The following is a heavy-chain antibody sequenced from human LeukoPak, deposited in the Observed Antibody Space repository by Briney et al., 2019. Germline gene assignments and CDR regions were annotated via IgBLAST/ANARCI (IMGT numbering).Heavy chain of an antibody. CDR1: GFTFSSYE. Sequence: GGTLRLFCAASGFTFSSYEMNWLRQAPGKGLEWVSYIGSSSGPMYYAHSVKGRFTISSDNAKNSMYLQMNSLRDEETAVYYCARDASGTHREGFVYWGQG. D-gene: IGHD1-26*01. V-gene: IGHV3-48*03. CDR3: ARDASGTHREGFVY. CDR2: IGSSSGPM. J-gene: IGHJ4*02.